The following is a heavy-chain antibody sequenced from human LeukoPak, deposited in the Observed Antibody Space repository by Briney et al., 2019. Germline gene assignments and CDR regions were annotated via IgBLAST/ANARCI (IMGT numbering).Heavy chain of an antibody. V-gene: IGHV3-48*02. CDR1: GFPFSSYS. CDR2: ITASGTAM. J-gene: IGHJ4*02. Sequence: GGSLRLSCAASGFPFSSYSMNWVRQAPGKGLEWVSHITASGTAMFYADSVKGRFTISRDNAKNSLYLQMNSLRDEDTAVYYCASSGSYRFDYWGQGTLVTVSS. D-gene: IGHD1-26*01. CDR3: ASSGSYRFDY.